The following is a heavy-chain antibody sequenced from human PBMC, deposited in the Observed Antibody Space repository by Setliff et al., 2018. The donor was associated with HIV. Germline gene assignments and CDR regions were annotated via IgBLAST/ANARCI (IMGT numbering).Heavy chain of an antibody. Sequence: SVKVSCKASGGTFNSYAFNWVRQAPGQGLEWMGGIIPLYGTANYAQKFQGRVTITADESTRTVYMDLISLRSDDTAVYYCAKIEDGYNNFYYYGMDVWGQGTTVTVSS. CDR3: AKIEDGYNNFYYYGMDV. D-gene: IGHD5-12*01. J-gene: IGHJ6*02. CDR1: GGTFNSYA. CDR2: IIPLYGTA. V-gene: IGHV1-69*13.